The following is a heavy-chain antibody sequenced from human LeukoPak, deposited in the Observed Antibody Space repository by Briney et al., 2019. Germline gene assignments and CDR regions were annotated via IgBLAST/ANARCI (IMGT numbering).Heavy chain of an antibody. CDR1: GFTFSSYG. V-gene: IGHV3-30*02. Sequence: GGSLRLSCAASGFTFSSYGMHWVRQAPGKGLEWVAFIRYDGSNKYYADSVKGRFTISRDNSKNTLYLQMNSLRAEDTAVYYCAKDKSYRRIVVVGNDFDYWGQGTLVTVSS. CDR2: IRYDGSNK. CDR3: AKDKSYRRIVVVGNDFDY. D-gene: IGHD3-22*01. J-gene: IGHJ4*02.